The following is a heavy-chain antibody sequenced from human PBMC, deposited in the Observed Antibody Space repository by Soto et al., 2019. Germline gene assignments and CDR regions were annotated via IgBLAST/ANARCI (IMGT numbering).Heavy chain of an antibody. CDR3: PRDSVRFFPRTDWFDP. CDR1: GGTFSSYA. J-gene: IGHJ5*02. D-gene: IGHD3-3*01. Sequence: QVQLVQSGAEVKKPGSSVKVSCKASGGTFSSYAISWVRQAPGQGLEWMGGIIPIFGTANYAQKLQGRVTTTADESTSRAYMELSSLRSEVTAVYYCPRDSVRFFPRTDWFDPWGQGTLVTVSS. CDR2: IIPIFGTA. V-gene: IGHV1-69*01.